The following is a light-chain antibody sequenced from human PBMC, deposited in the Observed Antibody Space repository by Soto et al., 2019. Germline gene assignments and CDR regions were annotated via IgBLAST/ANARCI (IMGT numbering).Light chain of an antibody. CDR3: QQSYTTPWT. CDR1: QNIFNY. Sequence: DIQMTQSPSSLSASVGDRVTITCRASQNIFNYLGWFQHKPGKAPKLLIYGASNLQSGVPSRFSGSGSGTDYTLTIDSLQPEDFASYYCQQSYTTPWTFGQGTKVEIK. J-gene: IGKJ1*01. V-gene: IGKV1-39*01. CDR2: GAS.